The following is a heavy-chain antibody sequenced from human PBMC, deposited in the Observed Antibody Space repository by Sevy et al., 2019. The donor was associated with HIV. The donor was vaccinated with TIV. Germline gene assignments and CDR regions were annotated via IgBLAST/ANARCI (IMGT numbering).Heavy chain of an antibody. Sequence: GGSLRLSCAASGFIFSRYGMHWVRQAPGKGLEWVAAIFNDGINKYFAGSVEGRFTISRDNSKNTLYLEMNSLRDEDTAVYYCARESGGDWYLDYWGQGTLVTVS. CDR2: IFNDGINK. CDR3: ARESGGDWYLDY. V-gene: IGHV3-33*01. J-gene: IGHJ4*02. CDR1: GFIFSRYG. D-gene: IGHD2-21*02.